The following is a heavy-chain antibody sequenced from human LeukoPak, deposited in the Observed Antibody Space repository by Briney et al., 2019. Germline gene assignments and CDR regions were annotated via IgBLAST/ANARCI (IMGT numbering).Heavy chain of an antibody. V-gene: IGHV3-48*01. CDR3: ARALVGLDY. J-gene: IGHJ4*02. CDR1: GFTFSTHG. D-gene: IGHD3/OR15-3a*01. Sequence: GGSLKLSCAASGFTFSTHGMIWVRQAPGKGLEWVSYISSDSNTIQYADSVRGRFTISRDNAKNSLFLQMYSLRPEDTAVYYCARALVGLDYWGQGTLVTVSS. CDR2: ISSDSNTI.